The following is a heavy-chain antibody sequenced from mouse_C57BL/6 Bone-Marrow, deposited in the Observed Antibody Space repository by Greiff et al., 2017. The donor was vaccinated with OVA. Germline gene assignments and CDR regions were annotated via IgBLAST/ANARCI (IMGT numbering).Heavy chain of an antibody. CDR3: ARKGVPPYAMDY. V-gene: IGHV2-2*01. CDR1: GFSLTSYG. J-gene: IGHJ4*01. D-gene: IGHD2-14*01. Sequence: VKLQESGPGLVQPSQSLSITCTVSGFSLTSYGVHWVRQSPGKGLEWLGVIWSGGSTDYNAAFISRLSISKDNSKSQVFFKMNSLQADDTAIYYCARKGVPPYAMDYWGQGTSVTVSS. CDR2: IWSGGST.